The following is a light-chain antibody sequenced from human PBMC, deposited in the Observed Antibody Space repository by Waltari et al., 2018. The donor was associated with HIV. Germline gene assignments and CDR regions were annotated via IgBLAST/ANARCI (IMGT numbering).Light chain of an antibody. CDR3: QQYDSSPLFT. V-gene: IGKV3-20*01. J-gene: IGKJ3*01. CDR2: GTS. CDR1: QSLSSTF. Sequence: DIVLTQSPDTLYLSPGESAPLSCRASQSLSSTFLAWYQQKPGQAPRLLIYGTSNRAAGIPDRFSGSGSGTDFTLTITRLEPEDFAVYYCQQYDSSPLFTFGPGTKVGI.